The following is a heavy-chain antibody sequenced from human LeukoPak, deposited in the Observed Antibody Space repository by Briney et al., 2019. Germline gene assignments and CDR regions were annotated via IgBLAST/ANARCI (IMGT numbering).Heavy chain of an antibody. V-gene: IGHV3-23*01. CDR2: ISGSGGST. CDR3: AKARDSGSYLCFFDY. Sequence: PGGSLRLSCVVSGFTFSSYAMSWVRQAPWKGLEGVSTISGSGGSTFYADSVKGRFTIPRDNSKNTLYLQMNSLRAEGLVVYYCAKARDSGSYLCFFDYWGQGTLVTVSS. D-gene: IGHD1-26*01. CDR1: GFTFSSYA. J-gene: IGHJ4*02.